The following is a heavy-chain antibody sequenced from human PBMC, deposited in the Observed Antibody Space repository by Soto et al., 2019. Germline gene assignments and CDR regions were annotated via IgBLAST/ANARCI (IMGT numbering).Heavy chain of an antibody. CDR3: ARGGDCSSTSCVFKPFDY. D-gene: IGHD2-2*01. Sequence: QVQLVPSGAEVKKPGASVKVSCQASGYTFPSYDINGVRQATGQELEWMGWMNPNSGNTGYAQKFQGRVTMTRNTSISTAYMELRRLRSEHTAVYYCARGGDCSSTSCVFKPFDYWGQGTLVTVAS. CDR2: MNPNSGNT. CDR1: GYTFPSYD. V-gene: IGHV1-8*01. J-gene: IGHJ4*02.